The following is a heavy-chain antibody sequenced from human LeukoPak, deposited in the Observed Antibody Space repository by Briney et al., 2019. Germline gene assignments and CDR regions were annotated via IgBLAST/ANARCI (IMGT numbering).Heavy chain of an antibody. CDR2: IYYSGST. Sequence: NPSQTLSLTCTVSGGSISSGDYYWSWIRQPPGKGLEWIGYIYYSGSTNYNPSLKSRVTISVDTPKNQFSLKLSSVAAADTAVYYCASGMGGIARNAFDIWGQGTMVTVSS. V-gene: IGHV4-61*08. D-gene: IGHD3-16*02. CDR3: ASGMGGIARNAFDI. J-gene: IGHJ3*02. CDR1: GGSISSGDYY.